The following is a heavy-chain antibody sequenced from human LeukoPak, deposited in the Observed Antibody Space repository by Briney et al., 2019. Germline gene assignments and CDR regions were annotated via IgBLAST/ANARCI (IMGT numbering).Heavy chain of an antibody. J-gene: IGHJ4*02. Sequence: PSETLSLTCTVSGDSLRRSTFSWVWIRQPPGKGLEWIGSTYYSGGADYNPSLQSRVTISVDTSKNEFSLKVRSVTAADTAVYFCARTHCEGDCFSAIRYWGQGTPVTVSS. CDR3: ARTHCEGDCFSAIRY. V-gene: IGHV4-39*07. CDR1: GDSLRRSTFS. CDR2: TYYSGGA. D-gene: IGHD2-21*02.